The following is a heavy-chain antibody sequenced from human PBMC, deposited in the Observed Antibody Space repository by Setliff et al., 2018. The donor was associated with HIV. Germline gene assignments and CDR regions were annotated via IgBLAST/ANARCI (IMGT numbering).Heavy chain of an antibody. V-gene: IGHV4-34*01. CDR1: GGSFSGYS. CDR3: ARGLGGYCSSVSCYEADH. CDR2: IDQSGST. J-gene: IGHJ5*02. D-gene: IGHD2-2*01. Sequence: KPSETLSLTCAVYGGSFSGYSWTWTRQPPGKGLEWIGEIDQSGSTNYNPSLKSRVTTSVDTSKNQFSLRLSSVTAADTAVYYCARGLGGYCSSVSCYEADHWGQGALVTV.